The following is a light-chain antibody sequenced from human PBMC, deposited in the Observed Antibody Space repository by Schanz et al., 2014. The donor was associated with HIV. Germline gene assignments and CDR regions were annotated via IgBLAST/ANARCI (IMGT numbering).Light chain of an antibody. V-gene: IGKV3-20*01. Sequence: EIVLTQSPGTLSLSPGERATLSCRASQSVSSSYLAWYQQIPGQAPRLLIYDTSTRATGIPDRFSGSGSGTDFILTISRLEPEDFAVYYCQHYVGSRGTFGGGTKVEIK. CDR2: DTS. J-gene: IGKJ4*01. CDR1: QSVSSSY. CDR3: QHYVGSRGT.